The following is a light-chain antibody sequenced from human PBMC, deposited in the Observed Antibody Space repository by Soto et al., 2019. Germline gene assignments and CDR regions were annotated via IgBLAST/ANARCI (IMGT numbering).Light chain of an antibody. CDR2: DAS. CDR3: QQFNNWPRT. V-gene: IGKV3-15*01. J-gene: IGKJ1*01. Sequence: EIAMTQSPGARSVSPGEGATLSFMASQSVSSKLAWYQQKPGQAPRLLIYDASTRATGIPARFSGSGSGTEFTLTISSLQSEDFAVYYCQQFNNWPRTFGQGTKVDIK. CDR1: QSVSSK.